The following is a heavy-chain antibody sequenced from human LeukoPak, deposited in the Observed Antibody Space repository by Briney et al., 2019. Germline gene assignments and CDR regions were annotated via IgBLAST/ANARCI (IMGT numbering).Heavy chain of an antibody. J-gene: IGHJ4*02. CDR1: GFTFSSYG. CDR3: AKHYVWGSYRLDYFDY. CDR2: IRYDGSNK. D-gene: IGHD3-16*02. V-gene: IGHV3-30*02. Sequence: GGSLRLSCAASGFTFSSYGMHWVRQAPGKGLEWVAFIRYDGSNKYYADSVKGRFTISRDNSKNTLYLQMNSLRAEDTAVYYCAKHYVWGSYRLDYFDYWGQGTLVTVSS.